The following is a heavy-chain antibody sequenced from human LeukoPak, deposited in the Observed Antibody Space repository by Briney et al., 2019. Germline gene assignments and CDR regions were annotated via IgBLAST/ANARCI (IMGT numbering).Heavy chain of an antibody. D-gene: IGHD6-13*01. Sequence: SETLSLTCTVSGDSMSNHFWSWIRQPSGKGLEWIGYIYGSETTNYNPSLKSRVTMSVDTSENQFSLKLSSVTAADTALYYCASRPGGSTWYGVFDYWSRGTLVTVSS. J-gene: IGHJ4*02. V-gene: IGHV4-59*11. CDR1: GDSMSNHF. CDR2: IYGSETT. CDR3: ASRPGGSTWYGVFDY.